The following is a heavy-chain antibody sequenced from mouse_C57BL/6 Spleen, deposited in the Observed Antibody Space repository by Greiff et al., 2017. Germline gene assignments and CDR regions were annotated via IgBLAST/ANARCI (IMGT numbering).Heavy chain of an antibody. CDR2: IHPNSGST. V-gene: IGHV1-64*01. D-gene: IGHD2-4*01. CDR3: ARGLIYYDYGNYYAMDY. J-gene: IGHJ4*01. CDR1: GYTFTSYW. Sequence: QVQLQQPGAELVKPGASVKLSCKASGYTFTSYWMHWVKQRPGQGLEWIGMIHPNSGSTNYNEKFKSKATLTVDKSSSTAYMQLSSLTSEDSAVYYCARGLIYYDYGNYYAMDYWGQGTSVTVSS.